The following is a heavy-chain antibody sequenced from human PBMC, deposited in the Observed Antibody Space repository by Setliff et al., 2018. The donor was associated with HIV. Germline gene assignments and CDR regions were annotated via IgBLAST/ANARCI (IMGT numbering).Heavy chain of an antibody. CDR3: ARDRLDGHDTSGYDYAY. CDR1: GDSISSGIYY. D-gene: IGHD3-22*01. V-gene: IGHV4-61*02. Sequence: SETLSLTCTGSGDSISSGIYYWSWIRQPAGKGLEWIGRVNSRGYTEYNPSFKSRVTISVDTSKNQFSLKLSSVTAADTAVYYCARDRLDGHDTSGYDYAYWGQGTLVTVSS. J-gene: IGHJ4*02. CDR2: VNSRGYT.